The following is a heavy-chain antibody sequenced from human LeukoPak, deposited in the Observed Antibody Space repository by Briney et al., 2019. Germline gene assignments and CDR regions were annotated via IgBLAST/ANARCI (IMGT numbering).Heavy chain of an antibody. D-gene: IGHD2-2*01. V-gene: IGHV3-15*01. CDR1: GFTLSGSS. J-gene: IGHJ4*02. CDR2: IKSKTDGGTT. Sequence: GGSLRLSCAASGFTLSGSSMHWVRQASGKGLEWVGRIKSKTDGGTTDYAAPVKGRFTISRDHSKNTLYLQMNSPKTEDTAVYYCTTEGWIVPAAIFDYSGQGTLVTVSS. CDR3: TTEGWIVPAAIFDY.